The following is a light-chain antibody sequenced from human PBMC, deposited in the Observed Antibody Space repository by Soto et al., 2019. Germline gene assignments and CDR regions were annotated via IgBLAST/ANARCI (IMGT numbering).Light chain of an antibody. J-gene: IGKJ5*01. CDR1: QSVSSY. Sequence: EIVLTQSPATLSLSPGERATLSCRASQSVSSYLAWYQQKPGQAPRLLIHDASNRATGIPARFSGSGSGTDFTHAISSLEPADFAVYYCQQRSNWPITFGQGTRLEIK. V-gene: IGKV3-11*01. CDR3: QQRSNWPIT. CDR2: DAS.